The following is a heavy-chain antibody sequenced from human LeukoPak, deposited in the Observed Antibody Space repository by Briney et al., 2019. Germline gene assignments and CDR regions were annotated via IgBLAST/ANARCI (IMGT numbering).Heavy chain of an antibody. V-gene: IGHV1-69*13. CDR2: IIPIFGTA. J-gene: IGHJ6*03. CDR1: GYTFTSYG. CDR3: GCAPREGGYYYYMDV. Sequence: SVKVPCKASGYTFTSYGISWVRQAPGQGLEWMGGIIPIFGTANYAQKFQGRVTITADESTSTAYMELSSLRSEDTAVYYCGCAPREGGYYYYMDVWGKGTTVTISS. D-gene: IGHD1-26*01.